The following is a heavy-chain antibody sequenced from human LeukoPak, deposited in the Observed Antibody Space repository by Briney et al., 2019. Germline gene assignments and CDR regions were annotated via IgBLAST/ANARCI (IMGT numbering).Heavy chain of an antibody. V-gene: IGHV3-23*01. J-gene: IGHJ6*02. CDR2: ISGSGGST. D-gene: IGHD3-10*01. Sequence: PGGSLRLSCAASGFTFSSYAMSWVRQAPGKGLEWVSAISGSGGSTYYADSVKGRFTISRDNSKNTLYLQMNSLRAEDTAVYYCAKEQWFGNDYYYCYGMDVWGQGTTVTVSS. CDR3: AKEQWFGNDYYYCYGMDV. CDR1: GFTFSSYA.